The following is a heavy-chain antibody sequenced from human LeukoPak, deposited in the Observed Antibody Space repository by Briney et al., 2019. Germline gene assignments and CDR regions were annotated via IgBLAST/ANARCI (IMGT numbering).Heavy chain of an antibody. Sequence: ASVKVSCKASGYTFTDYWIHWLRQAPGQGLDWMGRINPNSGGTNYAQKFQGRVTMTRDTSISTAYMELSRLTSDDTAVFYCVPDCSSTACLFDYWGQGTLVTVSS. D-gene: IGHD2-2*01. V-gene: IGHV1-2*06. CDR2: INPNSGGT. CDR3: VPDCSSTACLFDY. J-gene: IGHJ4*02. CDR1: GYTFTDYW.